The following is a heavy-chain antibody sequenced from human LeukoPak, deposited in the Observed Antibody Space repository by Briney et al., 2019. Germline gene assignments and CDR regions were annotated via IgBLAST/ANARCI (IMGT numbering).Heavy chain of an antibody. J-gene: IGHJ4*02. CDR3: AKDEAMLNFDY. Sequence: GRSLRLSCAASGFAFSSYSMHWVRQAPGRGLEWVALISYDGSTKYYADSVKGRFTISRDNSKNTLYLQMNSLRAEDTAVYYCAKDEAMLNFDYWGQGTLVTVSS. D-gene: IGHD2-2*01. V-gene: IGHV3-30*07. CDR1: GFAFSSYS. CDR2: ISYDGSTK.